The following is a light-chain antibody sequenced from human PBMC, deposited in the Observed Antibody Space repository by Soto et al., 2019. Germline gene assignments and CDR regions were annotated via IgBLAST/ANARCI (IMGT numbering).Light chain of an antibody. CDR3: YSYAGSYIWV. J-gene: IGLJ3*02. CDR2: EVS. Sequence: QSALTQPRSVSGSPGQSVTISCTGTSSDVGGYDYVSWYQQHPGKAPKLMIYEVSKRPSGVPDRFSGSKSGNTASLTISGLQAEDEADYYCYSYAGSYIWVFGGGTKVTVL. CDR1: SSDVGGYDY. V-gene: IGLV2-11*01.